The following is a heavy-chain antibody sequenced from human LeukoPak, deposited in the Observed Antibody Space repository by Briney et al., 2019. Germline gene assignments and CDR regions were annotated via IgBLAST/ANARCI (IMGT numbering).Heavy chain of an antibody. CDR1: GGTFSSYA. CDR3: AREGVVPYDSSGYYYPLDI. CDR2: IIPIFGTA. D-gene: IGHD3-22*01. V-gene: IGHV1-69*01. Sequence: SVKVSCKASGGTFSSYAISWVRQAPGQGLEWMGGIIPIFGTANYAQKFQGRVTITADESTSTAYMELSSLRSEDTAVYYCAREGVVPYDSSGYYYPLDIWGQGTMVTVSS. J-gene: IGHJ3*02.